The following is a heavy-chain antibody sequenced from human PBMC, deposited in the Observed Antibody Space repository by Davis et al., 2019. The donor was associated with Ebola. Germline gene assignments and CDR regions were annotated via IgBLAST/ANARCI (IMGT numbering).Heavy chain of an antibody. CDR3: ARRMYYDFWSGYPYDAFDI. CDR2: INHSGST. J-gene: IGHJ3*02. CDR1: GRSFSRYY. V-gene: IGHV4-34*01. Sequence: SETLSLTCALYGRSFSRYYWSCIRQPPGKGLEWIGEINHSGSTNYNTSLKSRVTISVDTSKNQFSLKLSSVTAADTAVYYCARRMYYDFWSGYPYDAFDIWGQGTMVTVSS. D-gene: IGHD3-3*01.